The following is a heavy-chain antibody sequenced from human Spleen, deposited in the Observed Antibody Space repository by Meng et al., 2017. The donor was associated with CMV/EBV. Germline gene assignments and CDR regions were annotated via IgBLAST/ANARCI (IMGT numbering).Heavy chain of an antibody. CDR3: ASRALPRRAARLTYIDY. J-gene: IGHJ4*02. Sequence: LRLSCTVSGGSISSSSYYWGWIRQPPGKGLEWIGSIYYSGSTYYNPSLKSRVTISVDTSKNQFSLKLSSVTAADTAVYYCASRALPRRAARLTYIDYWGQGTLVTVSS. V-gene: IGHV4-39*07. CDR2: IYYSGST. D-gene: IGHD6-6*01. CDR1: GGSISSSSYY.